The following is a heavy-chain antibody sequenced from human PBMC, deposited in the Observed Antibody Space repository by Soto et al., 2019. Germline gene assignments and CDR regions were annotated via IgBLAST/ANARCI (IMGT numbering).Heavy chain of an antibody. J-gene: IGHJ4*02. V-gene: IGHV3-74*01. Sequence: GGSLRLSCAASGFTFSSYWMHWVRQAPGKGLVWVSRINSDGGSTSYADSVKGRFTISRDNAKNTLYLQMNSLRAEDTAVYYCARARIAVAGFDYWGQGTLVTVSS. D-gene: IGHD6-19*01. CDR3: ARARIAVAGFDY. CDR1: GFTFSSYW. CDR2: INSDGGST.